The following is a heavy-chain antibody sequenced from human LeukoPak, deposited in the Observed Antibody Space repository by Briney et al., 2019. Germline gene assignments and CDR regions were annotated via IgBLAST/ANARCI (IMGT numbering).Heavy chain of an antibody. CDR2: INHSGST. Sequence: SETLSLTCAVYGGSFSGYYWSWIRQPPGKGLEWIGEINHSGSTNYNPSLKSRVTISVDTSKNQFSLKLSSVTAADTAVYYCARLDGYNHYWGQGTLVTVS. CDR1: GGSFSGYY. CDR3: ARLDGYNHY. V-gene: IGHV4-34*01. D-gene: IGHD5-12*01. J-gene: IGHJ4*02.